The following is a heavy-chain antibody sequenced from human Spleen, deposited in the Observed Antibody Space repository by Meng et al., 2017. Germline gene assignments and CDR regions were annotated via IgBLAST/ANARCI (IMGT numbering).Heavy chain of an antibody. CDR1: GGSISSYY. CDR3: ARAAVTPFYYYYGMDV. CDR2: INHSGST. J-gene: IGHJ6*02. V-gene: IGHV4-34*01. D-gene: IGHD4-17*01. Sequence: SETLSLTCTVSGGSISSYYWSWIRQPPGKGLEWIGEINHSGSTNYNPSLKSRVTISVDTSKNQFSLKLSSVTAADTAVYYCARAAVTPFYYYYGMDVWGQGTTVTVSS.